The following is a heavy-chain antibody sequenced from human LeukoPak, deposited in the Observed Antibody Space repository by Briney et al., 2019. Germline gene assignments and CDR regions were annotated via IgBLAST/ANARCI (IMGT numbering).Heavy chain of an antibody. V-gene: IGHV3-30*18. J-gene: IGHJ6*04. CDR3: AELGITMIGGV. D-gene: IGHD3-10*02. CDR1: GFTFSSYG. CDR2: ISYDGSNR. Sequence: GGSLRLSCAASGFTFSSYGMHWVRQAPGKGLEWVAVISYDGSNRYYADSVKGRFTISRDNAKNSLYLQMNSLRAEDTAVYYCAELGITMIGGVWGKGTTVTISS.